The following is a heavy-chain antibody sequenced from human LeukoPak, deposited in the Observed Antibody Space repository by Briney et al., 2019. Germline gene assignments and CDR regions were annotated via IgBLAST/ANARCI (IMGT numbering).Heavy chain of an antibody. CDR2: INPNSGGT. D-gene: IGHD6-19*01. V-gene: IGHV1-2*06. CDR3: ARDLGLAVAGTSRGLAPNWFDP. Sequence: ASVKVSCKASGYTFTGYYMHWVRQAPGQGLEWMGRINPNSGGTNYAQKFQGRVTMTRDTSINTAYMELSRLRSDDTAVYYCARDLGLAVAGTSRGLAPNWFDPWGQGTLVTVSS. J-gene: IGHJ5*02. CDR1: GYTFTGYY.